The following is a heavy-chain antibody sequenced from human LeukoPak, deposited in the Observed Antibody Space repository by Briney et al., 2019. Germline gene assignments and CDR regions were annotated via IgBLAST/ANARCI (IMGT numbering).Heavy chain of an antibody. CDR1: GFTFSSYA. Sequence: GGSLRLSCAASGFTFSSYAMSWVRQAPGKGLEWVSSISSSSSYIYYADSVKGRFTISRDNAKNSLYLQMNSLRAEDTAVYYCARGDPLDYYYDSSGYYDHWGQGTLVTVSS. D-gene: IGHD3-22*01. CDR3: ARGDPLDYYYDSSGYYDH. CDR2: ISSSSSYI. V-gene: IGHV3-21*01. J-gene: IGHJ1*01.